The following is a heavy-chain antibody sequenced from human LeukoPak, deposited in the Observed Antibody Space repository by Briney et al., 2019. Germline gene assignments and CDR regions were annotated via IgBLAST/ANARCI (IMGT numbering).Heavy chain of an antibody. V-gene: IGHV4-59*12. J-gene: IGHJ4*02. Sequence: SETLSLTCIVSGDSIISYYWSWIRQPPGKGLEWIGYIYYNGTTNYNPSLKSRVTMSVDTSRTQFSLKLSSVTAADTAVYYCARALTTVTTLNFFDYWGQGTLVTVSS. D-gene: IGHD4-17*01. CDR3: ARALTTVTTLNFFDY. CDR1: GDSIISYY. CDR2: IYYNGTT.